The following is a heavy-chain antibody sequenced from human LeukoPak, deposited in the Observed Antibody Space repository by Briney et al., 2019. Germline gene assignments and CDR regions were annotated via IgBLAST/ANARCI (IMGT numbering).Heavy chain of an antibody. CDR1: GYTFTGYY. D-gene: IGHD3-3*01. Sequence: SVKVSCKASGYTFTGYYMHWVRQAPGQGLEWMGRIIPILGIANYAQKFQGRVTITADKSTSTAYMELSSLRSEDTAVYYCAARPYDFWSGYYSYYFDYWGQGTLVTVSS. CDR2: IIPILGIA. V-gene: IGHV1-69*02. J-gene: IGHJ4*02. CDR3: AARPYDFWSGYYSYYFDY.